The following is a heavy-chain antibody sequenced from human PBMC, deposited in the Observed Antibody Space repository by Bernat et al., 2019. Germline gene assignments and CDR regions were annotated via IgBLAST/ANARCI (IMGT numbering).Heavy chain of an antibody. Sequence: QVQLVQSGAEVKKPGASVKVSCKASGYTFISYGISWVRQAPGQGLEWMGWISAYNGHTNYAQKLQGRVTMTTDTSTRTSCIGLRSMRTDYTAVYYCARATYYYDSSGYYYERFDYWGQGNLVAVSS. CDR3: ARATYYYDSSGYYYERFDY. J-gene: IGHJ4*02. CDR1: GYTFISYG. CDR2: ISAYNGHT. V-gene: IGHV1-18*01. D-gene: IGHD3-22*01.